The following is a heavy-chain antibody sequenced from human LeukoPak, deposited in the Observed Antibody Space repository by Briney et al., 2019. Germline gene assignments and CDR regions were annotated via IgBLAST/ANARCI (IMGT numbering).Heavy chain of an antibody. J-gene: IGHJ4*02. Sequence: RGSLRLSCAASEFTFDNYAMSWVRQAPGKGLEWVSVISGSGYYSYYADSVKGRFTVSRDNSKNTLYLQMNSLRAEDTAVFYCARGSLGSSTSTDCCPLDYWGQGALVTVSS. CDR3: ARGSLGSSTSTDCCPLDY. D-gene: IGHD2-21*01. CDR1: EFTFDNYA. CDR2: ISGSGYYS. V-gene: IGHV3-23*01.